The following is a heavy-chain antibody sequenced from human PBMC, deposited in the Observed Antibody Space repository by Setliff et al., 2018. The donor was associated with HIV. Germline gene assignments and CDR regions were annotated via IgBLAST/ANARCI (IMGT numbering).Heavy chain of an antibody. CDR3: ARDSTTSLDY. J-gene: IGHJ4*02. D-gene: IGHD1-1*01. CDR1: GFTFSSYA. Sequence: GSLRLSCAASGFTFSSYAMSWIRQPPGKGLEWIGYIYYSGSTNYNPSLKSRVTISVDTSKNQFSLKLSSVTAADTAVYYCARDSTTSLDYWGQGTLVTVPQ. CDR2: IYYSGST. V-gene: IGHV4-59*01.